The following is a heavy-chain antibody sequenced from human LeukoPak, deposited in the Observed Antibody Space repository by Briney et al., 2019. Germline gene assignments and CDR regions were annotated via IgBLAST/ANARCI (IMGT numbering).Heavy chain of an antibody. J-gene: IGHJ5*02. V-gene: IGHV1-18*01. Sequence: ASVKVSCKASGYTFTSYGISWVRQAPGQGLAWMGWISAYNGNTNYAQKLQGRVTMTTDTSTSTAYMELRSLRSDDTAVYYCARDWDGSGRSXMVYWFDPWGQGTLVTVSX. D-gene: IGHD3-10*01. CDR1: GYTFTSYG. CDR3: ARDWDGSGRSXMVYWFDP. CDR2: ISAYNGNT.